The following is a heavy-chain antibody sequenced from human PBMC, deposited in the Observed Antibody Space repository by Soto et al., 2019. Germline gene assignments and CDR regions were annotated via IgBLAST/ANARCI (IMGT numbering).Heavy chain of an antibody. CDR2: INPYSGGA. J-gene: IGHJ4*02. CDR1: GYTFTGYF. Sequence: ASVKVSCKASGYTFTGYFMHWVRQAPGQGLEWMGWINPYSGGADYAQSFQGRVTMTRDTSISTVYMELSGLRFDDTAVFYCARETMFGVSMLDSWGQGTLVTVSS. D-gene: IGHD3-3*01. V-gene: IGHV1-2*02. CDR3: ARETMFGVSMLDS.